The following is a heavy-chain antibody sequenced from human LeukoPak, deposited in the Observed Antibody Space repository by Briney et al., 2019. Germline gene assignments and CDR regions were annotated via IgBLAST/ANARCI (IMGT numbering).Heavy chain of an antibody. CDR2: IYYSGST. V-gene: IGHV4-30-4*08. Sequence: PSETLSLTCAVYGGSFSGYYWSWIRQPPGKGLEWIGYIYYSGSTYYNPSLKSRVTISVDTSKNQFSLKLSSVTAADTAVYYCARSHYDSSGYYYQNNPFDYWGQGTLVTVSS. D-gene: IGHD3-22*01. CDR3: ARSHYDSSGYYYQNNPFDY. J-gene: IGHJ4*02. CDR1: GGSFSGYY.